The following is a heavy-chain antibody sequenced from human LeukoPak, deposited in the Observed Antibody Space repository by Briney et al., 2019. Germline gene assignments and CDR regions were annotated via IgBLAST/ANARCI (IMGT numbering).Heavy chain of an antibody. CDR2: IYTSGST. CDR1: GGSISSYY. D-gene: IGHD6-13*01. CDR3: ARDLGSIAAAGTRWFDP. J-gene: IGHJ5*02. V-gene: IGHV4-4*07. Sequence: SETLSLTCTVSGGSISSYYWSWIRQPAGKGLEWIGRIYTSGSTNYNPSLKSRVTMSVDTSKNQFSLKLSSMTAADTAVYYCARDLGSIAAAGTRWFDPWGQGTLVTVSS.